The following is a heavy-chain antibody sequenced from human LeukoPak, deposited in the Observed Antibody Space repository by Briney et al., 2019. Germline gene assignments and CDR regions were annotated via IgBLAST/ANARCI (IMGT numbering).Heavy chain of an antibody. CDR3: ARDVGATPGYFDY. V-gene: IGHV4-61*01. CDR2: IYNSGST. CDR1: GGSMSSSSYY. D-gene: IGHD1-26*01. J-gene: IGHJ4*02. Sequence: SETLSLTCTVSGGSMSSSSYYWGWIRQPPGKGLEWIGYIYNSGSTNYNPSLKSRVTISVDTSKNQFSLKLSSVTAADTAVYYCARDVGATPGYFDYWGQGTLVTVSS.